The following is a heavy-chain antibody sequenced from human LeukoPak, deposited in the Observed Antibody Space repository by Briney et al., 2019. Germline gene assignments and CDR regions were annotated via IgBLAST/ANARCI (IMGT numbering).Heavy chain of an antibody. CDR3: ARRMTVSATNWFDP. CDR2: IYYTGNT. D-gene: IGHD5/OR15-5a*01. J-gene: IGHJ5*02. CDR1: GASISSSF. V-gene: IGHV4-59*01. Sequence: PSETLSLPCTVSGASISSSFWTWIRQSPGKGLEWLAYIYYTGNTNLNPSLKSRLTISVDTSKNQFSLRLSSVTAADTAIYYCARRMTVSATNWFDPWGQGTLVTVSS.